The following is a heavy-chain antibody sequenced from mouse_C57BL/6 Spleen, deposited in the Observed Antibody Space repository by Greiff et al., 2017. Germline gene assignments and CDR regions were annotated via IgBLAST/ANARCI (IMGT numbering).Heavy chain of an antibody. D-gene: IGHD2-1*01. CDR1: GYTFTSYW. J-gene: IGHJ1*03. CDR2: LDPSDSYT. Sequence: QVQLQQPGAELVMPGASVKLSCKASGYTFTSYWMHWVKQRPGQGLEWIGELDPSDSYTNYNQKFKGKSTLTVDKSSSTAYMQLSSLTSEDSAVYYCARGNGNYLYWYFDVWGTGTTVTVSS. CDR3: ARGNGNYLYWYFDV. V-gene: IGHV1-69*01.